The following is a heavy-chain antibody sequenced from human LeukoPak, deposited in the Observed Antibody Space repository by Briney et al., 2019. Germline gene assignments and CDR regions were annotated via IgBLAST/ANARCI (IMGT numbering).Heavy chain of an antibody. Sequence: GESLKISCKGSGYRFTSYWIGWVRQMPGKGLEWMGIIYPGDSDTRYSPSFQGQVTISADKSISTAYLQWSSLKASDTAMYYCAGQAYCGGDCYPTFDYWGQGTLVTVSS. J-gene: IGHJ4*02. V-gene: IGHV5-51*01. D-gene: IGHD2-21*02. CDR1: GYRFTSYW. CDR2: IYPGDSDT. CDR3: AGQAYCGGDCYPTFDY.